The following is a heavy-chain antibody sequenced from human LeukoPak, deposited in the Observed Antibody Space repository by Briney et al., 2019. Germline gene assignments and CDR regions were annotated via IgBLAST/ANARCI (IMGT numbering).Heavy chain of an antibody. D-gene: IGHD3-10*01. V-gene: IGHV3-30*18. CDR1: GFTFSSYG. CDR2: ISYDGSNK. J-gene: IGHJ4*02. CDR3: AKDLEDLDYYGSGGFDY. Sequence: GRSLRLSCAASGFTFSSYGMHWVRQAPGKGLEWVAVISYDGSNKYYADSVKGRFTISRDNSKNTLYLQINSLRAEDTAVYYCAKDLEDLDYYGSGGFDYWGQGTLVTVSS.